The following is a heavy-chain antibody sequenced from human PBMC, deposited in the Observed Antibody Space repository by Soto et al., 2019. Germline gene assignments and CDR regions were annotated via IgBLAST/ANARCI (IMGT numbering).Heavy chain of an antibody. D-gene: IGHD3-16*01. CDR1: GFTFSSYA. CDR2: ISYDGSNN. J-gene: IGHJ4*02. V-gene: IGHV3-30-3*01. Sequence: QVQLVESGGGVVQPGRSLRLSCAASGFTFSSYAMHWVRQAPGKGLEWVAVISYDGSNNYYADSVKGRFTISRDNSKNTLYLQMNSLRAEDTAVYYCARDPSPGMITFGGGTFVLPDYWGQGTLGTVSS. CDR3: ARDPSPGMITFGGGTFVLPDY.